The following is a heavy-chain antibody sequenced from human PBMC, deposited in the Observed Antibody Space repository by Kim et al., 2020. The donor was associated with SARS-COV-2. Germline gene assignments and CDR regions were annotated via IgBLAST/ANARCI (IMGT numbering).Heavy chain of an antibody. CDR2: IIPIFGTA. CDR3: ARDRTIYDFWSGYRRAPPEHYWYFDL. D-gene: IGHD3-3*01. V-gene: IGHV1-69*13. CDR1: GGTFSSYA. J-gene: IGHJ2*01. Sequence: SVKVSCKASGGTFSSYAISWVRQAPGQGLEWMGGIIPIFGTANYAQKFQGRVTITADESTSTAYMELSSLRSEDTAVYYCARDRTIYDFWSGYRRAPPEHYWYFDLWGRGTLVTVSS.